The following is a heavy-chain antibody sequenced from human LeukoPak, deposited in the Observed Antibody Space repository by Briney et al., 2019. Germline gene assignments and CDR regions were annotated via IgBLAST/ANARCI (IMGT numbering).Heavy chain of an antibody. CDR1: GFTFSSYA. Sequence: EPGGSLRLSCAASGFTFSSYAMHWVRQAPGKGLEWVAVISYDGSNKYYADSVKGRFTISRDNSKNTLYLQMNSLRAEDTAVYYCARGTYYYGSGTSYKNYYFDYWGQGTLVTVST. CDR2: ISYDGSNK. CDR3: ARGTYYYGSGTSYKNYYFDY. D-gene: IGHD3-10*01. J-gene: IGHJ4*02. V-gene: IGHV3-30*04.